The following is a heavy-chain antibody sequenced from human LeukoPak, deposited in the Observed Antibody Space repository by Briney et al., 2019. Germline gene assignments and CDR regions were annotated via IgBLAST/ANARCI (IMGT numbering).Heavy chain of an antibody. J-gene: IGHJ6*03. CDR1: GFTFSSYG. V-gene: IGHV3-23*01. D-gene: IGHD5-24*01. CDR2: ISGSGGST. Sequence: GGSLRLSCAASGFTFSSYGMSWVPQAPGKGLEWVSAISGSGGSTYYADSVKGRFTISRDNSKNTLYLQMNSLRAEDTAVYYCASRGWLQLRDYYYYMDVWGKGTTVTISS. CDR3: ASRGWLQLRDYYYYMDV.